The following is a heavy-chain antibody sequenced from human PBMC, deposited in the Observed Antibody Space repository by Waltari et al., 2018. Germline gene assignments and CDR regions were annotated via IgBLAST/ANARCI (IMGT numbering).Heavy chain of an antibody. CDR2: IYWNVDK. V-gene: IGHV2-5*01. Sequence: QITLTESGPTLVKPTQTLTLTCTFSGFSLSTSGVGVGWIRQPPGKALEWLALIYWNVDKRYSPSLKSRLTITKDTSKNQVVLTMTNMDPVDTATDYCGHMTTGQPMEVWGKGTTVTVAS. D-gene: IGHD4-17*01. CDR3: GHMTTGQPMEV. CDR1: GFSLSTSGVG. J-gene: IGHJ6*04.